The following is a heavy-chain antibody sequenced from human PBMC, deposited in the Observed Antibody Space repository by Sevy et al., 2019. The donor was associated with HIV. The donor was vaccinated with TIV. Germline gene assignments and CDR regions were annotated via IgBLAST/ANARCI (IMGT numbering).Heavy chain of an antibody. V-gene: IGHV3-9*01. D-gene: IGHD2-15*01. Sequence: GGSLRVSCAASGFTFDDYAMHWVRQAPGKGLEWVSGISWNSGSIGYADSVKGRFTISRDNAKNSLYLQMNSLRAEDTALYYCAKALLDRGYCSGGSCSQLLFDYWGQGTLVTVSS. CDR2: ISWNSGSI. J-gene: IGHJ4*02. CDR1: GFTFDDYA. CDR3: AKALLDRGYCSGGSCSQLLFDY.